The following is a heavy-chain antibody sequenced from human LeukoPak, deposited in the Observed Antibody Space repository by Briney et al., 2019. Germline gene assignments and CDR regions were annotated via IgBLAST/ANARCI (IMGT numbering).Heavy chain of an antibody. Sequence: ASVKVSCKLSGYIFTELSMHWVRQAPGKGLEWMGGFDPDSNKIIYAQKFQGRVTMTEDTSTDTAYMELSSLRSEDTAVYYCARVPLMPGWLQRRDFHFDYWGQGTLVTVSS. CDR3: ARVPLMPGWLQRRDFHFDY. V-gene: IGHV1-24*01. CDR1: GYIFTELS. J-gene: IGHJ4*02. D-gene: IGHD5-24*01. CDR2: FDPDSNKI.